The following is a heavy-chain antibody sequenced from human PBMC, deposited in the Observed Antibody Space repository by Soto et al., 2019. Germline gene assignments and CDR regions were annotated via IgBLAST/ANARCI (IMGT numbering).Heavy chain of an antibody. J-gene: IGHJ5*02. V-gene: IGHV1-46*01. D-gene: IGHD3-16*01. CDR3: ASSSGGVYGIIIEGTNWFAP. Sequence: QVRLVQSGAEVKAPEASVKVSCKAPGDTFTSYYMHWVRQAPGHGLEWMGEINPNGGSIRFAQKFKDKVTMTRDSTRGTVYIELIGLTSEDTAVYYCASSSGGVYGIIIEGTNWFAPWGQGTLVTVSS. CDR2: INPNGGSI. CDR1: GDTFTSYY.